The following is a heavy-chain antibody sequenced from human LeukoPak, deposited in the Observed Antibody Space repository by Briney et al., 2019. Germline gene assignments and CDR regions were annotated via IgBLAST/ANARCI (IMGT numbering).Heavy chain of an antibody. V-gene: IGHV4-38-2*02. CDR1: GYSISSGYY. CDR2: INHSGST. Sequence: SETLSLTCTVSGYSISSGYYWGWIRQPPGKGLEWIGEINHSGSTKYNPSLKSRVTMSVDTSKNQFSVKLSSVTAADTAVYYCARLRYGGPFNWGQGTLVTVSS. J-gene: IGHJ4*02. CDR3: ARLRYGGPFN. D-gene: IGHD3-16*01.